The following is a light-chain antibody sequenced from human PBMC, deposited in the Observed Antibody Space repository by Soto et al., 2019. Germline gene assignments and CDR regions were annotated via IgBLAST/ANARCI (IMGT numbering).Light chain of an antibody. V-gene: IGKV4-1*01. CDR1: QTVLYSSNNKNY. CDR3: QQYYSTIT. J-gene: IGKJ5*01. CDR2: WAS. Sequence: DIVMTQSPDSLAVSLGERATINCKSSQTVLYSSNNKNYLAWYQQKPGQPPQLLIYWASTRESGVPDRFSGGGSGTDFPLTISSLQAEDVAVYYCQQYYSTITFGQGTRLEIK.